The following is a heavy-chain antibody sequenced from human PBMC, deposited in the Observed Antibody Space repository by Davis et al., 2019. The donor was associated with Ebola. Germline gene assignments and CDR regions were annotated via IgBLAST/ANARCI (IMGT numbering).Heavy chain of an antibody. CDR2: IWYDGSNK. CDR1: GFTFSSYG. V-gene: IGHV3-33*01. CDR3: ARDANSGSYYFDY. Sequence: GESLKISCAASGFTFSSYGMHWVRQAPGKGLEWVAVIWYDGSNKYYADSVKGRFTISRDNSKNTLYLQMNSLRAEDTAVYYCARDANSGSYYFDYWGQGTLVTVSS. J-gene: IGHJ4*02. D-gene: IGHD1-26*01.